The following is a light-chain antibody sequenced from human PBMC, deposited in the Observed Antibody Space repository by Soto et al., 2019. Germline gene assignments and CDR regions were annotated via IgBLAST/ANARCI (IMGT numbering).Light chain of an antibody. Sequence: EIVMTQSPAILSVSPGDRVTLSCRASQSVGSNLAWYQEKPGQAPRLLIYGASTRATGISARFSGSGSGTEFTLTLSSLQSEDYALYYCQQYKKWPTFGQGTKVEIK. V-gene: IGKV3-15*01. CDR3: QQYKKWPT. CDR2: GAS. J-gene: IGKJ1*01. CDR1: QSVGSN.